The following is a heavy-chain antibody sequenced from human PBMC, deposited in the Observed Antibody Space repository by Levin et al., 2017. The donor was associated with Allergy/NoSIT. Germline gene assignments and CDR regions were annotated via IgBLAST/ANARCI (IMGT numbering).Heavy chain of an antibody. CDR1: GFSFGDNA. J-gene: IGHJ4*02. CDR2: IRSKAYGGTT. D-gene: IGHD1-7*01. Sequence: GGSLRLSCTASGFSFGDNAMSWFRQAPGKGLEWVGFIRSKAYGGTTEYAASVKGRFTISRDDSKSIAYLQMNSLKTEDTAVYYCTRGKVELAHWGQGTLVTVSS. CDR3: TRGKVELAH. V-gene: IGHV3-49*03.